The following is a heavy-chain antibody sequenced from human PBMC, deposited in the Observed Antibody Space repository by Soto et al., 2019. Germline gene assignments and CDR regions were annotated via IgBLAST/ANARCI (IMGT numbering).Heavy chain of an antibody. CDR3: AKTDKAGILYPDACDI. Sequence: EVQLLESGGGVVQPGGSLRLSCVASGFPFSIYAMSWVRQAPGKGLEWVSAISDSGTDTYHADSVKGRFSISRDNSKNTLYLQINSLRAEDTALYYCAKTDKAGILYPDACDIWGQGTMVTVSS. J-gene: IGHJ3*02. D-gene: IGHD2-15*01. CDR1: GFPFSIYA. CDR2: ISDSGTDT. V-gene: IGHV3-23*01.